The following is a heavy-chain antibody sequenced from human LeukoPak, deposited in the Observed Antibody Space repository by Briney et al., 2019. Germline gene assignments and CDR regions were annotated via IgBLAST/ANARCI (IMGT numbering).Heavy chain of an antibody. V-gene: IGHV3-74*01. J-gene: IGHJ4*02. Sequence: GGSLRLSCSASGFTFSIYWMHWVRQAPGKGLVWVSRINADGSNTNYADSVKGRFTISRDNAKNSLYLQMNSLRAEDTAVYYCARERVAVVFFDYWRQGTLVTVSS. CDR2: INADGSNT. CDR1: GFTFSIYW. D-gene: IGHD6-19*01. CDR3: ARERVAVVFFDY.